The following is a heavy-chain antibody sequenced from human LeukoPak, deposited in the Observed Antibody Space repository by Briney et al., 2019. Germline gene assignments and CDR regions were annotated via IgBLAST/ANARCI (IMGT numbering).Heavy chain of an antibody. J-gene: IGHJ3*02. V-gene: IGHV1-8*03. D-gene: IGHD3-22*01. CDR3: ATHYYDSSGSHAFDI. CDR1: GYTFTSYD. CDR2: MNPNSGNT. Sequence: GASVKVSCKASGYTFTSYDINWVRQATGQGLEWMGWMNPNSGNTGYAQKFQGRVTITRNTSMSTAYMELSSLRSEDTAVYYCATHYYDSSGSHAFDIWGQGTMVTVSS.